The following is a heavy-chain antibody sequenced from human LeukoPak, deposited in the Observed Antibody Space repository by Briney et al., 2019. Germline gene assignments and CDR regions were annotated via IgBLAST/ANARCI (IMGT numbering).Heavy chain of an antibody. CDR2: VWNDGSDD. V-gene: IGHV3-33*01. CDR3: ASSTVVTPGY. Sequence: PGGSLRLSCAASGFSFRNYGMHWVRQAPGKGLEWVAVVWNDGSDDYYRDSVKGRFTISRDNSKNTLYLQTNSLRAEDTAVYYCASSTVVTPGYWGQGTLVTVSS. D-gene: IGHD4-23*01. CDR1: GFSFRNYG. J-gene: IGHJ4*02.